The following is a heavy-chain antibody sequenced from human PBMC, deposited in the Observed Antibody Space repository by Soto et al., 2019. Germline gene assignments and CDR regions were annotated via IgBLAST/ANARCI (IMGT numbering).Heavy chain of an antibody. CDR3: AKRGSEYTSSSYFGRDV. D-gene: IGHD6-6*01. CDR1: GFTFKTDG. V-gene: IGHV3-30*18. Sequence: VQLVESGGGVVRPGGSLRLSCVASGFTFKTDGMHWVRQAPGKGLEWVAVISYDGSDKFYAESLKGRFTISRDNSNNPLFLQVSSLRVDDTAVYYCAKRGSEYTSSSYFGRDVWGQGTTVTVSS. J-gene: IGHJ6*02. CDR2: ISYDGSDK.